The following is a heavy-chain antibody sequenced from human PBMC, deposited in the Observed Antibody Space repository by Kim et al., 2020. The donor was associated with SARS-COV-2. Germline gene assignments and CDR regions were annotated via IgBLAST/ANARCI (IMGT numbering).Heavy chain of an antibody. J-gene: IGHJ4*02. V-gene: IGHV3-15*01. CDR3: TTDPIQLWSPGPFDY. Sequence: APVKGRFPISRDDSKSTLYLQMNSLKTEDTAVYYCTTDPIQLWSPGPFDYWGQGTLVTVSS. D-gene: IGHD5-18*01.